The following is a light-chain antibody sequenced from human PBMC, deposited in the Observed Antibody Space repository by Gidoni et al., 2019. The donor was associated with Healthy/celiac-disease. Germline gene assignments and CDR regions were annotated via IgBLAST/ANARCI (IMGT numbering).Light chain of an antibody. Sequence: DIVMTQSPLSLPVTPGEPASISCRSSQSLLHSNGYNYLDWYQQKPGQSPKLLIYLGSNRASGVPDRFSGSGSGTDFTLKISRVEAEDVGVYYCMQALQTPFTFGPGTKVDIK. CDR2: LGS. CDR1: QSLLHSNGYNY. J-gene: IGKJ3*01. CDR3: MQALQTPFT. V-gene: IGKV2-28*01.